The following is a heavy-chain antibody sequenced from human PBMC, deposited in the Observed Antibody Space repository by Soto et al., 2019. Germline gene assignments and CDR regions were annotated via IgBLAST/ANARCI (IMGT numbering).Heavy chain of an antibody. J-gene: IGHJ6*03. CDR3: XXXXXXXXXXXXXYYMDV. CDR2: INPSGGST. V-gene: IGHV1-46*01. CDR1: GYTFTSYY. Sequence: QVQLVQSGAEVKKPGASVTVSCTASGYTFTSYYIHXXXXXXXXXLEWMGIINPSGGSTSYAQKFQGRVTMTRDTSTSXXXXXXXXXXXXXXXXXXXXXXXXXXXXXXXXYYMDVWGKGTTVTVSS.